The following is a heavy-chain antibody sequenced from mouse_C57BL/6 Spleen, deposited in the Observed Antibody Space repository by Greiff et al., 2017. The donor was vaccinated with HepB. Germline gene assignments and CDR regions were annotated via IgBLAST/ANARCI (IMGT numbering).Heavy chain of an antibody. J-gene: IGHJ3*01. CDR2: SRNKANDYTT. Sequence: EVKLMESGGGLVQSGRSLRLSCATSGFTFSDFYMEWVRQAPGKGLEWIAASRNKANDYTTEYSASVKGRFIVSRDTSQSILYLQMNALRAEDTAIYYCARDALRGFAYWGQGTLVTVSA. CDR3: ARDALRGFAY. V-gene: IGHV7-1*01. CDR1: GFTFSDFY. D-gene: IGHD1-1*01.